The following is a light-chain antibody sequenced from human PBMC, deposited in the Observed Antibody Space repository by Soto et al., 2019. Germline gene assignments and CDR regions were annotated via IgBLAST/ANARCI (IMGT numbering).Light chain of an antibody. Sequence: DIQMTQSPSTLSASVGDRVTITCRASQSISSWLAWYQQKPGKAPNLLIYDASSLESGVPSRFSGSGSGTEFTLTISSLQPDDFATYYCQQYNSYSWKFGQGTKVEIK. V-gene: IGKV1-5*01. CDR3: QQYNSYSWK. CDR2: DAS. J-gene: IGKJ1*01. CDR1: QSISSW.